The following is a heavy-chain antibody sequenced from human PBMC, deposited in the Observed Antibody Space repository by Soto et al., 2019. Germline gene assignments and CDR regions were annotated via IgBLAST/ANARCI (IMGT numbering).Heavy chain of an antibody. CDR3: ASATWIALAGNYT. CDR1: GDTVTKYG. V-gene: IGHV1-18*01. J-gene: IGHJ4*02. CDR2: SSFYNGHT. D-gene: IGHD6-19*01. Sequence: QVQLVQSGGEVKKPGASVKVSCKASGDTVTKYGISWVRQAPGQGLEWLVWSSFYNGHTNYALKFQDRITFTTDTSTSTASMELRSLTSDDTAVYYCASATWIALAGNYTWGQGNLVTVSA.